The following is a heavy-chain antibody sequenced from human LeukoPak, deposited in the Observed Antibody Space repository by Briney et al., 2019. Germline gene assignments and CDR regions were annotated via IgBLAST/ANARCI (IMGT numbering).Heavy chain of an antibody. Sequence: GGSLRLSCAASGFTFSSYAMSWVRQAPGKGLEWVSAISGSGGSTYYADSVKGRFTISRDNSKNTLYLQINSLRAEDTAVYYCAKHYDFWSGFSHYYMDVWGKGTTVTVSS. J-gene: IGHJ6*03. CDR1: GFTFSSYA. D-gene: IGHD3-3*01. CDR2: ISGSGGST. CDR3: AKHYDFWSGFSHYYMDV. V-gene: IGHV3-23*01.